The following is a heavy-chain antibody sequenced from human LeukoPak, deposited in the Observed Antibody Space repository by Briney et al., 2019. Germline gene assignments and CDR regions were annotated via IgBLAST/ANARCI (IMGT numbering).Heavy chain of an antibody. V-gene: IGHV3-64*01. CDR2: IICNGGST. Sequence: PGGSLRLSCAASGFTLSSYAMHWVRQDPGKGLEYVSAIICNGGSTYYANSVKGRFTISRDDSTNSLYLQMNSLKTADTAVYYCARGSRWEVLGGLDYWGQGTLVTVSS. J-gene: IGHJ4*02. D-gene: IGHD1-26*01. CDR1: GFTLSSYA. CDR3: ARGSRWEVLGGLDY.